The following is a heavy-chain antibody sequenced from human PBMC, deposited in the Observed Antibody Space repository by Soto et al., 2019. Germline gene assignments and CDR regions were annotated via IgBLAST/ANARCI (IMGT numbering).Heavy chain of an antibody. CDR2: INPSSSAT. D-gene: IGHD2-15*01. CDR3: ARGYCSSGNCYRPYYYDMDV. Sequence: GASGKVSCKASGYTITSYYMHWVLQAPGQGLEWMGIINPSSSATRYSQKFQGRVTMTRDVSTSTVYMEMSGLRSEDTAVYYCARGYCSSGNCYRPYYYDMDVWGQGTTVTVSS. J-gene: IGHJ6*02. V-gene: IGHV1-46*01. CDR1: GYTITSYY.